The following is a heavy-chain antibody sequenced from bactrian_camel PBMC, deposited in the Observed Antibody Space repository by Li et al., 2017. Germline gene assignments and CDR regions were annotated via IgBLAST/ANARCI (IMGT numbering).Heavy chain of an antibody. V-gene: IGHV3S53*01. CDR3: AAEAYLSAVDCLEVMGRRPDH. CDR2: IDSDGTV. CDR1: GDLYPLHC. D-gene: IGHD3*01. J-gene: IGHJ4*01. Sequence: HVQLVESGGGSAQAGGSLRLSCEASGDLYPLHCTGWFRQAEGKEREAVAAIDSDGTVSYADSVKGRFTISKDNTKNTLYLQMNSLKPEDTAMYYCAAEAYLSAVDCLEVMGRRPDHRGQGTQVTVS.